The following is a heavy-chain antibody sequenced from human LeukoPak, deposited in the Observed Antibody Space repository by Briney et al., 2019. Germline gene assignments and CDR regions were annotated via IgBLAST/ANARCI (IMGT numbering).Heavy chain of an antibody. CDR3: ARARMGYYYYGMDV. CDR2: INHGGST. J-gene: IGHJ6*02. Sequence: SETLSLTCTVSGGSISSYYWSWIRQPPGKGLEWIGEINHGGSTNYNPSLKSRVTISVDTSKNQFSLKLSSVTAADTAVYYCARARMGYYYYGMDVWGQGTTVTVSS. V-gene: IGHV4-34*01. CDR1: GGSISSYY. D-gene: IGHD3-16*01.